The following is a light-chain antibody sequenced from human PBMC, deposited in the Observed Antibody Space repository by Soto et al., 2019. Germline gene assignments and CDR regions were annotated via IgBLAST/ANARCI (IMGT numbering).Light chain of an antibody. CDR1: QSVSSN. CDR2: GAS. Sequence: EIVMTQSPATLSVSPGERATLSCGASQSVSSNLAWYQQKPGQAPRLLIYGASTRATGIPARFSGSGSGTEFTLTISSLKSEDFAVYYCQQYNNWPPANTFGQGTKLEIK. J-gene: IGKJ2*01. V-gene: IGKV3-15*01. CDR3: QQYNNWPPANT.